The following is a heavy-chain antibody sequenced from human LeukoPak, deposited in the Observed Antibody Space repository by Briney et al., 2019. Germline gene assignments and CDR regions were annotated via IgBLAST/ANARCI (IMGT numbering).Heavy chain of an antibody. V-gene: IGHV5-10-1*01. J-gene: IGHJ3*02. CDR2: IDPSDSYT. Sequence: GESLRISCKGPGYSFTSYWISWVRQLPGKGLEWMGRIDPSDSYTNYSPSFQGHVTISADKSISTAYLQWSSLKASDTAMYYCARRRTSGSYYDDAFDIWGQGTMVTVCS. CDR1: GYSFTSYW. D-gene: IGHD1-26*01. CDR3: ARRRTSGSYYDDAFDI.